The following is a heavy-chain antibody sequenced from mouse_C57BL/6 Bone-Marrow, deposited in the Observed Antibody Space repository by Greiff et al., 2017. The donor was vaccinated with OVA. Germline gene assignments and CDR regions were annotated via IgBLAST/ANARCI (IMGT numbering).Heavy chain of an antibody. J-gene: IGHJ4*01. CDR1: GFSLTSYG. Sequence: VMLVESGPGLVQPSQSLSITCTVSGFSLTSYGVHWVRQSPGKGLEWLGVIWSGGITDYNAAFISRLSISKDNSKSQVFFKMNSLQADDTAIYYCASYYYAMDYWGQGTSVTVSS. CDR3: ASYYYAMDY. CDR2: IWSGGIT. V-gene: IGHV2-2*01.